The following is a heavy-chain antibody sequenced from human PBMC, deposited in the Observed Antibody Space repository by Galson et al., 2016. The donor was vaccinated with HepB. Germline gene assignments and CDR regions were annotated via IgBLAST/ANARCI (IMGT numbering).Heavy chain of an antibody. D-gene: IGHD2/OR15-2a*01. J-gene: IGHJ4*02. CDR1: GYRFANYW. CDR3: ARSTFGFDY. CDR2: VYPGDSDK. Sequence: QSGAEVKKPGESLKISCKASGYRFANYWISWVRQMPGKGLEWMGDVYPGDSDKRYSPSFQGQVTISVDKSITTAYLQWNSLKASDTAIYYCARSTFGFDYWGLGTLVTVSS. V-gene: IGHV5-51*03.